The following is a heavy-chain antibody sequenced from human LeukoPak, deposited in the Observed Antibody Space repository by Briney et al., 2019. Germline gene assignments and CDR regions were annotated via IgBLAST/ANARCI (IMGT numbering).Heavy chain of an antibody. J-gene: IGHJ6*03. CDR2: IYTIGTI. Sequence: GGSLRLSCAASGFSVSTNYMSWVRQAPGKGLEWVSVIYTIGTIYYADTVKGRCTISRDTSTNTVYLQLNSLRAEDTATYYCAGYGGSYPYYMDVWGKGTTVILSS. CDR1: GFSVSTNY. CDR3: AGYGGSYPYYMDV. D-gene: IGHD1-26*01. V-gene: IGHV3-66*01.